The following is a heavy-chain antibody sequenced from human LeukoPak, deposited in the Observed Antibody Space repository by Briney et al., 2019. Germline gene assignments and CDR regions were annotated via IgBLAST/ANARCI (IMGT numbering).Heavy chain of an antibody. Sequence: SETLSLTCAVYGGSFSDYYWNWIRQPPGKGLEWIGEINHSGYTNYNPSLKSRLTISVDTSKNQFSLKLNSVTAADTAVYFCARTEGYSSSWFDYWGQGTLVTVSS. CDR1: GGSFSDYY. CDR3: ARTEGYSSSWFDY. D-gene: IGHD2-2*01. CDR2: INHSGYT. V-gene: IGHV4-34*01. J-gene: IGHJ4*02.